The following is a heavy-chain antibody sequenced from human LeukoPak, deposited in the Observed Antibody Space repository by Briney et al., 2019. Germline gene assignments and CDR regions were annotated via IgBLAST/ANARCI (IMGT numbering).Heavy chain of an antibody. CDR1: GFTFSTYS. D-gene: IGHD3-22*01. J-gene: IGHJ4*02. Sequence: PGGSLRLSCAASGFTFSTYSMNWVRQAPGKGLDWVSSISTTSSYIYYADSVKGRFTIPRDNAKNSLFLQMNSLRAEDTAVYYCARTHSDYDSSGLDYWGQGTLVTVSS. CDR3: ARTHSDYDSSGLDY. CDR2: ISTTSSYI. V-gene: IGHV3-21*01.